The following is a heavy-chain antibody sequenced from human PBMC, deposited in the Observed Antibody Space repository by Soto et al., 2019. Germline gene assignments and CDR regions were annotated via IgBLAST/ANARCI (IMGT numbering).Heavy chain of an antibody. CDR1: GGSISSGGYY. V-gene: IGHV4-31*03. CDR3: ARAVPATDRFDY. J-gene: IGHJ4*02. Sequence: QVQLQESGPGLVKPSQTLSLTCTVSGGSISSGGYYWSWIRQHPGKGLEWIGYIYYSGSTYYNPSLQRRXXTXVXXSKSHVSLKLSSVTAADTAVYYCARAVPATDRFDYWGQGTLVTVSS. D-gene: IGHD2-2*01. CDR2: IYYSGST.